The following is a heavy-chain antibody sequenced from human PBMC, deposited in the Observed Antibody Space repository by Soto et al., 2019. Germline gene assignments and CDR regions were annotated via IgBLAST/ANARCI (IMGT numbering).Heavy chain of an antibody. Sequence: SETLSLTCTVSGGSVSSGSYYWSWIRQPPGKGLEWIGYIYYSGSTNYNPSLKSRVTISVDTSKNQFSLKLSSVTAADTAVYYCARDRAVGYCSSTSCYDAFDIWGQGTMVTVSS. V-gene: IGHV4-61*01. CDR3: ARDRAVGYCSSTSCYDAFDI. D-gene: IGHD2-2*01. CDR1: GGSVSSGSYY. CDR2: IYYSGST. J-gene: IGHJ3*02.